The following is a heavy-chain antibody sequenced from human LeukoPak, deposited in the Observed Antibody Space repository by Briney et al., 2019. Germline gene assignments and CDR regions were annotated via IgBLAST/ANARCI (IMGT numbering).Heavy chain of an antibody. D-gene: IGHD5-24*01. CDR1: GQSFSDHY. J-gene: IGHJ4*02. CDR3: ARREASWLPFDC. CDR2: INHGGST. V-gene: IGHV4-34*01. Sequence: SETLSLTCAVFGQSFSDHYWSWIRQPPGKGLEWIGEINHGGSTNYNPSLKSRVTISVDTSKNQFSLNLRFVTAADTAVYYCARREASWLPFDCWGQGTLVTVSS.